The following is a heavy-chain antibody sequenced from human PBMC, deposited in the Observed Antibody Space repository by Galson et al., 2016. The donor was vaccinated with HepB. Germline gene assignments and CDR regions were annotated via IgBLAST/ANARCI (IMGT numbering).Heavy chain of an antibody. CDR2: ISYSWNT. CDR3: ARQYNMIFDP. J-gene: IGHJ5*02. Sequence: TLSLTCTVSGGSISSGSYFWGWVRQHPGKGLEWIGYISYSWNTHYNPSLRSRVTISADTPKNQFSLKVNSATAADTAMYFCARQYNMIFDPWGRGTVVTVSS. V-gene: IGHV4-31*03. CDR1: GGSISSGSYF. D-gene: IGHD1-1*01.